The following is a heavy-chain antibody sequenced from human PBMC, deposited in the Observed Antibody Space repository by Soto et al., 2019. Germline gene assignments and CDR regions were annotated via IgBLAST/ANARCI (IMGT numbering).Heavy chain of an antibody. D-gene: IGHD2-15*01. Sequence: EVQLVESGGGLVKPGVYFRLSCVASVFRITNSWMNWVRQAPGKGLEWVGRIKRKIDGETTDYAAPVKGRFTISRDDSKNMLYLQMNSLKADDTALYYCTTGSVEGVWGQGTTVTVSS. CDR1: VFRITNSW. CDR2: IKRKIDGETT. J-gene: IGHJ6*02. CDR3: TTGSVEGV. V-gene: IGHV3-15*07.